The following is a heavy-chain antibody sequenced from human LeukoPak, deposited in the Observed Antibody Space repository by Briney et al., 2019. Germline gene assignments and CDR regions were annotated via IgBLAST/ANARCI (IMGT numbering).Heavy chain of an antibody. CDR3: ARASDDSSTYYYFHY. V-gene: IGHV3-72*01. J-gene: IGHJ4*02. Sequence: SGGSPRLSCAASGFTLSDHYMDWVRQAPGKGLEWVGRSRNRAKSYTTEYAASVIGRFTISRDDSKNSLNLQMNSLKTEDTAVYYCARASDDSSTYYYFHYWGQGTLVTVSS. CDR1: GFTLSDHY. D-gene: IGHD3-22*01. CDR2: SRNRAKSYTT.